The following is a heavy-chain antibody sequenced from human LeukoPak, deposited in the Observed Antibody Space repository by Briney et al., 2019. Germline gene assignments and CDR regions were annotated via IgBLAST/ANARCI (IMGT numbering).Heavy chain of an antibody. CDR2: IYHSGST. CDR3: ARGEGCSGGICSFDY. J-gene: IGHJ4*02. Sequence: KPSETLSLTCAVSGYSISSGYYWGWIRQPPGKGLEWIGSIYHSGSTYYNPSLKSRVTISVDTSKNQFSLKLSSVTAADTAVYYCARGEGCSGGICSFDYWGQGTLVTVSS. D-gene: IGHD2-8*02. V-gene: IGHV4-38-2*01. CDR1: GYSISSGYY.